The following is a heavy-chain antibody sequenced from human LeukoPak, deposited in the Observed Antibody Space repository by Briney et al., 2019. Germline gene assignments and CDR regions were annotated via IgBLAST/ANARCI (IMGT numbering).Heavy chain of an antibody. J-gene: IGHJ4*02. Sequence: SETLSLTCTVSGGSISSYYWSWIRQPPGKGLEWIGYIYYSGSTNYNPSLKSRVTISVDTSKNQFSLELSSVTAADTAVYYCARRPGDPLFDYWGQGTLVTVSS. V-gene: IGHV4-59*01. CDR2: IYYSGST. CDR3: ARRPGDPLFDY. CDR1: GGSISSYY. D-gene: IGHD2-21*01.